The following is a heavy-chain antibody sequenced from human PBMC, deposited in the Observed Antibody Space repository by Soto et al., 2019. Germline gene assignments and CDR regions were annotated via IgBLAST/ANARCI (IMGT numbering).Heavy chain of an antibody. CDR3: ARTQRGYSYGQKFTY. D-gene: IGHD5-18*01. CDR1: GGSISSGDYY. V-gene: IGHV4-30-4*01. J-gene: IGHJ4*02. Sequence: SETLSLTCTVSGGSISSGDYYWSWIRQPPGKGLEWIGYIYYSGSTYYNPSLKSRVTISVDTSKNQFSLKLSSVTAADTAVYYCARTQRGYSYGQKFTYWGQGTLVTASS. CDR2: IYYSGST.